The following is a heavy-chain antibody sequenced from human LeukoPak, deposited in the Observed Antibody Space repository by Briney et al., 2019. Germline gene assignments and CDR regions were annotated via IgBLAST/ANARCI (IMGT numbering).Heavy chain of an antibody. D-gene: IGHD2/OR15-2a*01. CDR2: ISGSGGST. CDR1: GFTFSSYA. Sequence: GGSLRLSCAASGFTFSSYAMSWVRQAPGKGLEWVSAISGSGGSTYYTDSVKDRFTISRDDSKNTLYLQMNSLRDEDTAVYYCAKDKIFRYLDYWGQGALVTVTS. J-gene: IGHJ4*02. CDR3: AKDKIFRYLDY. V-gene: IGHV3-23*01.